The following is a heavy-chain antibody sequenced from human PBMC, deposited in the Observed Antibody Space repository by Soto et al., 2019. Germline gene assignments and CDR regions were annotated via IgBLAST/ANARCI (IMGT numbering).Heavy chain of an antibody. D-gene: IGHD6-19*01. Sequence: PSETLSLTCTVSGGSISSYYWSWIRQPPGKGLEWIGYIYYSGSTNYNPSLKSRVTISVDTSKNQFSLKLSSVTAADTAVYYCAIGAGYSSGWYESDWSDPWGQGTLVTGSS. CDR1: GGSISSYY. V-gene: IGHV4-59*01. CDR2: IYYSGST. J-gene: IGHJ5*02. CDR3: AIGAGYSSGWYESDWSDP.